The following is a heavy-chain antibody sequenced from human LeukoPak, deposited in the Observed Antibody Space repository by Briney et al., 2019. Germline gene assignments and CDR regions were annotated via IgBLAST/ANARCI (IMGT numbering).Heavy chain of an antibody. D-gene: IGHD5-24*01. Sequence: EGSLRLSCAASGFTSSSYWMSWVRQAPGKGLEWVANIQQGGSAKYYMDSVKGRFTISRDDAKSSLYLQMNSLRAEDTAVYFCARIRGDGSTFEYWGQGTLVTVSS. CDR2: IQQGGSAK. CDR3: ARIRGDGSTFEY. CDR1: GFTSSSYW. V-gene: IGHV3-7*01. J-gene: IGHJ4*02.